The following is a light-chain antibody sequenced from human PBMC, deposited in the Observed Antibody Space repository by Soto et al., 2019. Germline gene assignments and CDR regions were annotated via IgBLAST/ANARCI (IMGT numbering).Light chain of an antibody. CDR1: SSNIGVKS. J-gene: IGLJ2*01. V-gene: IGLV1-51*01. CDR2: DNS. CDR3: GTWDDSLSAVV. Sequence: QSVLTQPPSVSAAPGQKVTISCSGSSSNIGVKSVSWYQQLPRTAPKLLIYDNSERPSGILDRFSASKSGTSATLGITGLQTGDEADYYCGTWDDSLSAVVFGGGTKVTVL.